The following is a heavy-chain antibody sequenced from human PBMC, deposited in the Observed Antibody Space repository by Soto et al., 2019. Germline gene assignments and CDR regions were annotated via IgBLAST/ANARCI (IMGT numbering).Heavy chain of an antibody. CDR3: ARELWWWAGDTAMVSRGYYYYYGMDV. Sequence: QVQLVESGGGVVQPGRSLRLSCAASGFTFSSYAMHWVRQAPGKGLEWVAVISYDGSNKYYADSVKGRFTISRDNSKNTLYLQMNSLRAEDTAVYYCARELWWWAGDTAMVSRGYYYYYGMDVWGQGTTVTVSS. J-gene: IGHJ6*02. D-gene: IGHD5-18*01. CDR2: ISYDGSNK. V-gene: IGHV3-30-3*01. CDR1: GFTFSSYA.